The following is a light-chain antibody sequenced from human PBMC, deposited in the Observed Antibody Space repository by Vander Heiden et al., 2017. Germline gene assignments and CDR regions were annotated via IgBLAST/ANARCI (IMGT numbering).Light chain of an antibody. J-gene: IGLJ3*02. CDR1: SDINVGTYR. CDR3: LIWHTSAWV. Sequence: QPVLTQPSSLSASPVASASLTSTLRSDINVGTYRIYWYQQKPGSPPQYLLRYNSDSDKQQGSGVPSRFSGSKDASANAGILLISGLQSEDEADYYCLIWHTSAWVFGGGTKLTVL. V-gene: IGLV5-45*03. CDR2: YNSDSDK.